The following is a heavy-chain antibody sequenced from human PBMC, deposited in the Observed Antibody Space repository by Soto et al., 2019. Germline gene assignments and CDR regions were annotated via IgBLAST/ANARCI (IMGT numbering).Heavy chain of an antibody. D-gene: IGHD6-13*01. CDR2: IYYSGST. Sequence: PSETLSLTXTVSGGSISSGGYYWSWIRQHPGKGLEWIGYIYYSGSTYYNPSLKSRVTISVDTSKNQSSLKLSSVTAADTAVYYCASGSPSSSWYTLDYWGQGTLVTVSS. V-gene: IGHV4-31*03. CDR3: ASGSPSSSWYTLDY. CDR1: GGSISSGGYY. J-gene: IGHJ4*02.